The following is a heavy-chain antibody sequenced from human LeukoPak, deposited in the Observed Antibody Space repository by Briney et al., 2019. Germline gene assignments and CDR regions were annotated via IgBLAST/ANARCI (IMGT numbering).Heavy chain of an antibody. CDR3: ARHGAAAGPFQL. CDR1: GGSISSYY. Sequence: SETLSLTCTVSGGSISSYYWSWIRQPPGKGLEWIAYVYYSGTTNYNPSLESRVTISVDTSKNQFSLKLTSVAAADTAVYYCARHGAAAGPFQLWGQGTLVTVSS. D-gene: IGHD2-15*01. CDR2: VYYSGTT. J-gene: IGHJ1*01. V-gene: IGHV4-59*08.